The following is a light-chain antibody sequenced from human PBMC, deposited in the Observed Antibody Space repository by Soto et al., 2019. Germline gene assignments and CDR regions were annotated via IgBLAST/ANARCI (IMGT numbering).Light chain of an antibody. Sequence: QSALTQPASVSGSPGQSITFSCTGTSSDIGGYNYVSWYQQHPGKAPKLMIYEVSNRPSGVSDGFSGSKSGNTASLTISGLQAEDEADYYCTSYTSSTTNYVFGTGTKLTVL. CDR3: TSYTSSTTNYV. J-gene: IGLJ1*01. V-gene: IGLV2-14*01. CDR2: EVS. CDR1: SSDIGGYNY.